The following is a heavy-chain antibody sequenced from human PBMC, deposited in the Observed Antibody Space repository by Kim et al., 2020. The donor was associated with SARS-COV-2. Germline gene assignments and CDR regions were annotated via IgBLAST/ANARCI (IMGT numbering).Heavy chain of an antibody. CDR1: GDSVSSNSAA. J-gene: IGHJ5*02. D-gene: IGHD6-13*01. Sequence: SQTLSLTCAISGDSVSSNSAAWNWIRQSPSRGLEWLGRTYYRSKWYNDYAVSVKSRITINPDTSKNQFSLQLNSVTPEDTAVYYCARDPVGARYSSSWTNWFDPWGQGTLVTVSS. V-gene: IGHV6-1*01. CDR3: ARDPVGARYSSSWTNWFDP. CDR2: TYYRSKWYN.